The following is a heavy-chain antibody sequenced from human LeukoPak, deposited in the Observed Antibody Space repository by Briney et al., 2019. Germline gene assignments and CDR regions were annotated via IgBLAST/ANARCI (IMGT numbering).Heavy chain of an antibody. D-gene: IGHD5-18*01. V-gene: IGHV3-23*01. CDR2: ISGSGSNT. J-gene: IGHJ4*02. CDR3: AKRSYGYCDY. Sequence: PGGSLRLSCAASRFTFSTYAMSWVRQAPGKGLEWVSTISGSGSNTYFVDSVKGRFTISRDNSKNTLYLQMNSLRAEDTAVYYCAKRSYGYCDYWGQGTLVTVSS. CDR1: RFTFSTYA.